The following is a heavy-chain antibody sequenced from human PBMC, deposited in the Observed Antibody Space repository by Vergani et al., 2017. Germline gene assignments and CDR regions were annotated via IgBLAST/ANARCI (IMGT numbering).Heavy chain of an antibody. D-gene: IGHD2-2*01. V-gene: IGHV3-30-3*01. Sequence: QVQLVESGGGVVQPGRSLRLSCAASGFTFSSYAMHWVRQAPGKGLEWVAVISYDGSNKYYADSVKGRFTISRDNSKNTLYLQMNSLRAEDTAVYYCATTRGXCSSTSCPIGWFDPWGQGTLVTVSS. J-gene: IGHJ5*02. CDR1: GFTFSSYA. CDR2: ISYDGSNK. CDR3: ATTRGXCSSTSCPIGWFDP.